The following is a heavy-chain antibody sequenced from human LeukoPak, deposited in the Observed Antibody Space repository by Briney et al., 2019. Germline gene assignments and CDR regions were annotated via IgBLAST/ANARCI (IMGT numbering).Heavy chain of an antibody. CDR2: IIPIFGTA. V-gene: IGHV1-69*13. D-gene: IGHD4-17*01. CDR1: GGTFSSYA. CDR3: ASMSSNWWGDYVLYYFDY. J-gene: IGHJ4*02. Sequence: SVKVSCKASGGTFSSYAISWVRQAPGQGLEWMGGIIPIFGTANYAQKFQGRVTITADESTSTAYMELSSLRSEDTAVYYCASMSSNWWGDYVLYYFDYWGQGALVTVSS.